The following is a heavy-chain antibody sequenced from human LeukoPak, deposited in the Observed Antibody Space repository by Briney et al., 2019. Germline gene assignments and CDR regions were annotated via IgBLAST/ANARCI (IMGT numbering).Heavy chain of an antibody. CDR3: AREKNGGSLVD. V-gene: IGHV4-61*02. D-gene: IGHD2-8*01. CDR2: IYTSGST. CDR1: GGSISSGSYY. Sequence: SETLSLTCTVSGGSISSGSYYWSWIRQPAGKGLEWIGRIYTSGSTNYNPSLKSRVTISVDTSKNQFSLKLSSVTAADTAVYYCAREKNGGSLVDWGQGTLVTVSS. J-gene: IGHJ4*02.